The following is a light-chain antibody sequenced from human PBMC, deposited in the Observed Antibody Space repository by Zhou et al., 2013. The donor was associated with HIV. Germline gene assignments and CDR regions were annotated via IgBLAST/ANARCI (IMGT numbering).Light chain of an antibody. J-gene: IGKJ4*01. CDR3: QQSFSTPPQT. CDR1: QSISRW. CDR2: QAS. Sequence: DIQMTQSPSSVSASVGDRVTITCRASQSISRWLAWYQQKPGKAPKLLISQASDLESGVPSRFSGSGSGTYFTLTISSLQFEDFATYYCQQSFSTPPQTFGGGTKVEIK. V-gene: IGKV1-5*03.